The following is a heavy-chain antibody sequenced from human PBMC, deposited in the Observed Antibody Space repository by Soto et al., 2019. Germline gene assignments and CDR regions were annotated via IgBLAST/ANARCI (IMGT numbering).Heavy chain of an antibody. CDR3: ATNYGSGSTHFDS. D-gene: IGHD3-10*01. V-gene: IGHV1-69*02. Sequence: QVQLVQSGAEVKKPGSPVRVSCTASGDTFNFYTISWVRQVPGQGPEWMGRIIPMLGMSNYAQKFQGRVTVMADKSTRTVYMNLSGLTSEDTAVYYCATNYGSGSTHFDSWGQGTLVTVSS. CDR2: IIPMLGMS. CDR1: GDTFNFYT. J-gene: IGHJ4*02.